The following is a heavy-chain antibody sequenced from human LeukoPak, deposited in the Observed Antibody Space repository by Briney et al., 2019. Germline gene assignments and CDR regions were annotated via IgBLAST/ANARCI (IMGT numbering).Heavy chain of an antibody. CDR1: GFTFSNYA. CDR3: ARAEDYYGSGSYYNPLY. Sequence: GGSLRLSCAASGFTFSNYAMSWVRQAPGKGLEWVSYISSSGSTIYYADSVKGRFTISRDNAKNSLYLQMNSLRAEDTAVYYCARAEDYYGSGSYYNPLYWGQGTLVTVSS. J-gene: IGHJ4*02. D-gene: IGHD3-10*01. V-gene: IGHV3-48*03. CDR2: ISSSGSTI.